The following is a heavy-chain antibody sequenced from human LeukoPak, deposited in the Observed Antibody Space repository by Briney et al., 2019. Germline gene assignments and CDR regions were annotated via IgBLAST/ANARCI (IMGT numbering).Heavy chain of an antibody. Sequence: SETLSLTCTVSDYSVSSGYYWGWIRQPPGKGLEWIGSIYHSGSTYYNPSLKSRVTISVVASKNQFSLRLTSVTAADTAMYYCARQDYGANSADCWGQGTLVTVSS. CDR1: DYSVSSGYY. V-gene: IGHV4-38-2*02. J-gene: IGHJ4*02. CDR2: IYHSGST. CDR3: ARQDYGANSADC. D-gene: IGHD4/OR15-4a*01.